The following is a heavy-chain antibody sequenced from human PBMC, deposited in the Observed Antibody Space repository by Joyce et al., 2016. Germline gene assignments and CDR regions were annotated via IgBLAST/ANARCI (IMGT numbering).Heavy chain of an antibody. Sequence: EVQLVESGGALVQPGGSLRLSCAASGFTFSSYSMNWVRQARGKGLGWVSYISSSSRTIYSADSVKGRFTISRDNAKNSLFLRMNSLRDEDTAVYYCAKDLGSGYYSLDYWGQGTLVTVSS. CDR2: ISSSSRTI. D-gene: IGHD3-22*01. CDR3: AKDLGSGYYSLDY. V-gene: IGHV3-48*02. CDR1: GFTFSSYS. J-gene: IGHJ4*02.